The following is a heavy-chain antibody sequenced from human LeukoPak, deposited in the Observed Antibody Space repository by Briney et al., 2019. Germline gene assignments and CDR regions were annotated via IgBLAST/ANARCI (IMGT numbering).Heavy chain of an antibody. Sequence: VSVTVSCKASVYTFTGYYMLWVRQAPGHGLEGMGGINPNSGGTTYAQKLQGRVTMTRDTSISTAYMDLSRLRSHDTAVYYCARGRVPIVVAPAAIVYWGQRTLVTVSS. CDR1: VYTFTGYY. V-gene: IGHV1-2*02. CDR3: ARGRVPIVVAPAAIVY. D-gene: IGHD2-2*01. J-gene: IGHJ4*02. CDR2: INPNSGGT.